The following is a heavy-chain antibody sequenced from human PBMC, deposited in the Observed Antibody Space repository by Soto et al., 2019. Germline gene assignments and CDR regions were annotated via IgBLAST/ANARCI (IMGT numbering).Heavy chain of an antibody. J-gene: IGHJ4*02. D-gene: IGHD6-13*01. V-gene: IGHV3-33*01. CDR3: ARGYSSSRDLGY. CDR2: IWYDGSNK. CDR1: GFSFSSYD. Sequence: QVQLVESGGGVVQPGTSLRLSCAASGFSFSSYDIHWVRQAPGKGLEWVAVIWYDGSNKYYADSVKGRFIISRDNSKNTLYLQVNSLRADDTAVYYCARGYSSSRDLGYWGQGTLVTVSS.